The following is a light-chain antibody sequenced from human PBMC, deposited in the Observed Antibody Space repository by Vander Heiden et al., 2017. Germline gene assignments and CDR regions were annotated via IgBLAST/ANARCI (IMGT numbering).Light chain of an antibody. CDR3: QQSDRPFT. Sequence: PQSPSSLSATVGERVTMTCRASQSISSYLNWYKQKAGTAPKLLSYAASSLQIGVPAIVSGSGSGTDVTPTMSSLPPEYVVTYCCQQSDRPFTFGHGTKVDIK. CDR2: AAS. J-gene: IGKJ3*01. CDR1: QSISSY. V-gene: IGKV1-39*01.